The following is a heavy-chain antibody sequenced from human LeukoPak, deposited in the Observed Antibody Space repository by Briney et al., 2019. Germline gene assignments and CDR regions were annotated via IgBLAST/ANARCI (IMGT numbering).Heavy chain of an antibody. J-gene: IGHJ3*02. CDR3: ARDWVAGVPFDAFDI. CDR1: GFTLSNYW. CDR2: IKEDGSEK. V-gene: IGHV3-7*01. Sequence: GGSLRLSCVASGFTLSNYWMSWVRQAPGKGLEWVANIKEDGSEKYFVGSVKGRFTISRDNAKNSLYLHMDSLTAEDTAIYYCARDWVAGVPFDAFDIWGQGTMVSVSS. D-gene: IGHD3-10*01.